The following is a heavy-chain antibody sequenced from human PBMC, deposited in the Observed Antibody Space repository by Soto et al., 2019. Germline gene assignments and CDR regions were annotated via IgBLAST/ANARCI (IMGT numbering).Heavy chain of an antibody. Sequence: GGSLRLSCAASGFTFGTYAMSWVRQAPGKGLEWVSAITSSGGSTYYTDSVKGRFTISRDNSKNTLYLQMGSLRAEDTAVYYCAKDGTWIQPNFDYWGQGTLVTVSS. V-gene: IGHV3-23*01. D-gene: IGHD5-18*01. CDR3: AKDGTWIQPNFDY. J-gene: IGHJ4*02. CDR1: GFTFGTYA. CDR2: ITSSGGST.